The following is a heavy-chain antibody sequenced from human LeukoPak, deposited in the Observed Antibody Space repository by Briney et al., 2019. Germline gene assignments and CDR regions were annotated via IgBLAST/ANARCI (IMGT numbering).Heavy chain of an antibody. V-gene: IGHV3-30-3*01. J-gene: IGHJ6*02. D-gene: IGHD2-21*02. Sequence: GWSLRLSCAASGFTFSSYAMHWVRQAPGKGLEWVAVISYDGSNKYYADSVKGRFTISRDNSKNTLYLQMNSLRAEDTAVYYCARPLAYCGGDCFGDYYYYGMDVWGQGTTVTVSS. CDR1: GFTFSSYA. CDR3: ARPLAYCGGDCFGDYYYYGMDV. CDR2: ISYDGSNK.